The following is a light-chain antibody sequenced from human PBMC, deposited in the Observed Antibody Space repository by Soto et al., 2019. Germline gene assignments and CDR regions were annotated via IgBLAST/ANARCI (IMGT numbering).Light chain of an antibody. Sequence: DIQMTQSPSSLSASVGDRVTITCRTSQSINTYLNWYQQKPGKAPKLLIYGASSLQSGVPLRFSGSGSGTDFTLTITTLQPEDFATYYCQESYSFLWGTCGQVTKVEIK. V-gene: IGKV1-39*01. CDR1: QSINTY. J-gene: IGKJ1*01. CDR3: QESYSFLWGT. CDR2: GAS.